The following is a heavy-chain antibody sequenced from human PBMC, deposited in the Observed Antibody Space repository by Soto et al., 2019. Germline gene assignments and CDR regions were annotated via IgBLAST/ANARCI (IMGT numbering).Heavy chain of an antibody. V-gene: IGHV1-3*01. D-gene: IGHD3-22*01. Sequence: ASVKVSCKASGYTFTSYAMHWVRQAPGQRLEWMGWINAGNGNTKYSQKFQGRVTITRDTSASTAYMELSSLRSEDTAVYYCARGPNYYYDSSGSYMETFFDYWGQGTLVTVSS. CDR3: ARGPNYYYDSSGSYMETFFDY. CDR2: INAGNGNT. CDR1: GYTFTSYA. J-gene: IGHJ4*02.